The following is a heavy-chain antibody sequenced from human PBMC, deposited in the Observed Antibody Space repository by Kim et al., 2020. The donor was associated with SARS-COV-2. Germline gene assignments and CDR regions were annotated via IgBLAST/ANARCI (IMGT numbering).Heavy chain of an antibody. CDR3: ARSTPGPFDP. J-gene: IGHJ5*02. D-gene: IGHD7-27*01. CDR1: GGSIFTAAYY. V-gene: IGHV4-31*03. Sequence: SETLSLTCTVSGGSIFTAAYYCTWIRQRPGKGLEWIGHIFFTGSTTYNPSLKSRVVISMDTSKNQFSLNVTSVTVADTAMYYCARSTPGPFDPWGQGTQVAVSS. CDR2: IFFTGST.